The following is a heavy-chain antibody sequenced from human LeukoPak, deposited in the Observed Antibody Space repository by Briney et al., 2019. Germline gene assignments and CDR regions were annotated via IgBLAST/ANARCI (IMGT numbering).Heavy chain of an antibody. V-gene: IGHV1-2*02. CDR2: INPNSGGT. Sequence: ASVKVSCKASGYTFTGYYMHWVRQAPGQGLEWMGWINPNSGGTNYAQKFQGRVTMTTDTSTSTAYMELRSLRSDDTAVYYCASLASMATITDPFDYWGQGTLVTVSS. CDR1: GYTFTGYY. D-gene: IGHD5-24*01. CDR3: ASLASMATITDPFDY. J-gene: IGHJ4*02.